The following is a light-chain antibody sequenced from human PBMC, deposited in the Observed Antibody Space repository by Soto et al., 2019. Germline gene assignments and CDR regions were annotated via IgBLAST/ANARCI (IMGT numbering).Light chain of an antibody. CDR2: GAS. CDR1: QSVSSSY. CDR3: QQYGSSPGT. V-gene: IGKV3-20*01. J-gene: IGKJ1*01. Sequence: EIVLTQSPGTLSLSPGEIATLSCSASQSVSSSYLAWYQQKPGQAPRLLIYGASSRATGIPDRFSGSGSGTDFTLTISRLEPEDFAVYYCQQYGSSPGTFGQGTKVDI.